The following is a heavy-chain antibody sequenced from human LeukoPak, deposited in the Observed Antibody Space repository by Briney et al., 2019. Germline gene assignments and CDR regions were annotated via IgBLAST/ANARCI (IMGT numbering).Heavy chain of an antibody. CDR1: GGFFSGYY. V-gene: IGHV4-34*01. Sequence: KPSETLSLTCAVYGGFFSGYYWSWIRQPPGKGLEWIGEINHSGSTNYNPSLKSRVTISVDTSKNQFSLKLSSVTAADTAVYYCARGRLKQWLVRYADYYYGMDVWGQGTTVTVSS. J-gene: IGHJ6*02. CDR3: ARGRLKQWLVRYADYYYGMDV. CDR2: INHSGST. D-gene: IGHD6-19*01.